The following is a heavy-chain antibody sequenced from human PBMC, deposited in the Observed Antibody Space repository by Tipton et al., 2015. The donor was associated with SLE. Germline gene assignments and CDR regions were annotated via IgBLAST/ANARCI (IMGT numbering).Heavy chain of an antibody. CDR2: IKGDGSEK. V-gene: IGHV3-7*01. Sequence: GSLRLSCAASGFTFSSFWMNWVRQAPGKGLEWVANIKGDGSEKIYVDSVKGRFTISRDNAKNLVYLQMNSLRDEDTALYYCARTNWLDSWGQGTLVTVSS. J-gene: IGHJ5*01. CDR3: ARTNWLDS. CDR1: GFTFSSFW.